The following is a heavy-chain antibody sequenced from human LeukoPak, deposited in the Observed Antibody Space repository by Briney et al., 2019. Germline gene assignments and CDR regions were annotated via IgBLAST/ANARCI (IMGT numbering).Heavy chain of an antibody. Sequence: WASLRLSCAVSGFTFSSYAMSWVCQAPGKGLEWVSAISGSGGSTYYADSVKGRFTISRDNSKNTLYLQMNSLRAEATAVYYCAKVVYDFWSGYYSPGNFDYWGQGPLVTVSS. CDR3: AKVVYDFWSGYYSPGNFDY. V-gene: IGHV3-23*01. CDR2: ISGSGGST. D-gene: IGHD3-3*01. J-gene: IGHJ4*02. CDR1: GFTFSSYA.